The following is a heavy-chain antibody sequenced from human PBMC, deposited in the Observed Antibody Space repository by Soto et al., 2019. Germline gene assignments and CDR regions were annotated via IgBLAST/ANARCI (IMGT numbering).Heavy chain of an antibody. D-gene: IGHD3-22*01. J-gene: IGHJ6*03. Sequence: DVQLVESGGGLVQPGRSLRVSCAASGFTFDDYAMHWVRQAPGKGLEWVSGISWNSGNKAYADSVKGRFTISRDTAKNSLYLQMNSLRAEDTAVYYCAKGGGYSPYYYMDVWGKGTTVTVSS. CDR1: GFTFDDYA. CDR2: ISWNSGNK. CDR3: AKGGGYSPYYYMDV. V-gene: IGHV3-9*01.